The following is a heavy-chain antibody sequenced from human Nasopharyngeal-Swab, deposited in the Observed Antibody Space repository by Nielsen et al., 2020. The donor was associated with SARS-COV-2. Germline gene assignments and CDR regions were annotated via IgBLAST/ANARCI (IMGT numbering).Heavy chain of an antibody. J-gene: IGHJ6*02. CDR1: GFTFSSYG. CDR3: ARDLHGDTNYYYYGMDV. Sequence: GESLKISCAASGFTFSSYGMHWVRQAPGKGLEWVAVIWYDGSNKYYADSVKGRLTISRDNSKNTLYLQMNSLRAEDTAVYYCARDLHGDTNYYYYGMDVWGQGTTVTVSS. V-gene: IGHV3-33*01. CDR2: IWYDGSNK. D-gene: IGHD4-17*01.